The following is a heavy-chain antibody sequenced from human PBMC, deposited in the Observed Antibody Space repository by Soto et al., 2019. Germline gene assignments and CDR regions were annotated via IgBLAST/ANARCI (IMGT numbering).Heavy chain of an antibody. J-gene: IGHJ5*02. CDR3: ARSDCSGGSCYLFWFDP. D-gene: IGHD2-15*01. CDR1: GGTFSSYT. CDR2: IIPILGIA. V-gene: IGHV1-69*02. Sequence: SVKVSCKASGGTFSSYTISWVRQAPGQGLEWMGRIIPILGIANYAQKLQGRVTMTTDTSTSTAYMELRSLRSDDTAVYYCARSDCSGGSCYLFWFDPWGQGTLVTVSS.